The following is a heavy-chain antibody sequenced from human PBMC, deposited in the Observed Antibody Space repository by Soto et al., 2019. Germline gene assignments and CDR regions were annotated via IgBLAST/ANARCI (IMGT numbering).Heavy chain of an antibody. CDR3: ARGLEWLLLSWFDP. J-gene: IGHJ5*02. CDR1: GYTFTGYY. D-gene: IGHD3-3*01. CDR2: IIPIFGTA. Sequence: SVKVSCKASGYTFTGYYMHWVRQAPGQGLEWMGGIIPIFGTANYAQKFQGRVTITADESTSTAYMELSSLRSEDTAVYYCARGLEWLLLSWFDPWGQGTLVTVSS. V-gene: IGHV1-69*13.